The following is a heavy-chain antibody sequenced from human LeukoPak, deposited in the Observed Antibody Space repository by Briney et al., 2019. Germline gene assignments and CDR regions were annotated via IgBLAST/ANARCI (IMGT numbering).Heavy chain of an antibody. V-gene: IGHV4-34*01. CDR1: GGSFSGYY. CDR2: INHSGST. J-gene: IGHJ3*02. Sequence: SETLSLTCAVYGGSFSGYYWSWIRQPPGKGLEWIGEINHSGSTNYNPSLKSRVTISVDTSKNQFSLKLSSVTAADTAVYYCASGWNDHGGAFDIWGQGTMVTVSS. D-gene: IGHD1-1*01. CDR3: ASGWNDHGGAFDI.